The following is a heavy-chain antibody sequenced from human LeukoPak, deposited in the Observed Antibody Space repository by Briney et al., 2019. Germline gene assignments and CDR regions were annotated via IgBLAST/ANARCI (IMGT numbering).Heavy chain of an antibody. Sequence: SETLSLTCTVSGGSISSYYWSWIRQPAGKGLEWIGRIYTSGSTNYNPSLKSRVTMSVDTSKNQFSLKLSSVTAADTAVYYCAREVYYYDSSGYSLFDYWGQGTLVTVSS. V-gene: IGHV4-4*07. J-gene: IGHJ4*02. CDR2: IYTSGST. D-gene: IGHD3-22*01. CDR3: AREVYYYDSSGYSLFDY. CDR1: GGSISSYY.